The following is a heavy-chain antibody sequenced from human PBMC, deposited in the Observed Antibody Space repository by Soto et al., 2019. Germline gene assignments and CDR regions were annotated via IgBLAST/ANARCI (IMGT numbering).Heavy chain of an antibody. Sequence: QVQLVQSGAEVKKPGSSVKVSCKASGGTFSSYAISWVRHAPGQGLEWMGGIIPISGTANYAQKFQGRVKITADESTSTAYMELSSLRSQDTAVYYCAIPQGSSTRLEIYSYYYYRMDLWGQGTTVTVSS. V-gene: IGHV1-69*19. CDR2: IIPISGTA. D-gene: IGHD2-2*01. CDR3: AIPQGSSTRLEIYSYYYYRMDL. J-gene: IGHJ6*02. CDR1: GGTFSSYA.